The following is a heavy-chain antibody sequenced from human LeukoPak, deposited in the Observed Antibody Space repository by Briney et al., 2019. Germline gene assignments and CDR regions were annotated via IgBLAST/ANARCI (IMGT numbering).Heavy chain of an antibody. CDR1: GYTFTSYA. D-gene: IGHD4-17*01. CDR3: ASDTTGSATRRPNYGMDV. Sequence: ASVKVSCKASGYTFTSYAMHWVRQAPGQRLEWMGWINAGNGNTKYSQKFQGRVTITRDTSASTAYMELSSLRSEDTAVYYCASDTTGSATRRPNYGMDVWGQGTTVTVSS. CDR2: INAGNGNT. V-gene: IGHV1-3*01. J-gene: IGHJ6*02.